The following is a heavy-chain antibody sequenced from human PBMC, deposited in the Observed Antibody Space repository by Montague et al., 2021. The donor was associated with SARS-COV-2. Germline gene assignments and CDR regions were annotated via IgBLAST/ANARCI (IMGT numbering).Heavy chain of an antibody. V-gene: IGHV4-34*01. CDR1: GGSFSGYY. CDR2: ITHIRST. J-gene: IGHJ5*01. Sequence: SETLSLTCAGYGGSFSGYYWTWVRQPPGKGLEWIGEITHIRSTNYNPSLKSRVSISVGTSNNQFSLRVASVTAADTAVYYCARGSASAWEVLDSWGQGTVVTVSS. D-gene: IGHD1-26*01. CDR3: ARGSASAWEVLDS.